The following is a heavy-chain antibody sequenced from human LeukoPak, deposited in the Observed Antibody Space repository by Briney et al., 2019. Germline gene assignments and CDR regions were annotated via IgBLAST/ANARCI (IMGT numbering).Heavy chain of an antibody. D-gene: IGHD3-9*01. CDR3: ARECYFELFSHSFYFYGLDV. V-gene: IGHV1-18*01. CDR2: INGYNGKA. CDR1: GYTFTSYG. Sequence: GASVKVSCKSSGYTFTSYGINWVRQAPGQGLEWMGWINGYNGKADYAERFQGRVTLTTDTSTSTAYMELRSLRPDDTAVYYCARECYFELFSHSFYFYGLDVWGQGATVTVSS. J-gene: IGHJ6*02.